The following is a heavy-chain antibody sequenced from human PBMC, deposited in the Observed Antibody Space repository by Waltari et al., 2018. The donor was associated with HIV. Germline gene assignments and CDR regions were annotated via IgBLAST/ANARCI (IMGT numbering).Heavy chain of an antibody. CDR3: ARRDSSGWYNY. CDR2: IYYSVGT. D-gene: IGHD6-19*01. V-gene: IGHV4-39*01. J-gene: IGHJ4*02. CDR1: GGSISSSSYY. Sequence: QLQLQESGPGLVKPSETLSLTCTVSGGSISSSSYYWGWIRQPPGKGLEWIGSIYYSVGTYYNPSLKSRVTISVDTSKNQFSLKLSSVTAADTAVYYCARRDSSGWYNYWGQGTLVTVSS.